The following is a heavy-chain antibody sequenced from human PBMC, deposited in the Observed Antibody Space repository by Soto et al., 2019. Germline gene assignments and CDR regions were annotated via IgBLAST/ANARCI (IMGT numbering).Heavy chain of an antibody. Sequence: QVQLVQSGAEVKKPESSVKVSCKAPGGTFSTYAISWVRQAPGQGLEWMGGIIPMFGTANYAQRFQDRVTITEDESTNTVYMELSSLRSEDTAVYFCASGIQLWLRRINNGYSGWGQGNLVTVSS. CDR1: GGTFSTYA. V-gene: IGHV1-69*12. CDR3: ASGIQLWLRRINNGYSG. CDR2: IIPMFGTA. D-gene: IGHD5-18*01. J-gene: IGHJ4*02.